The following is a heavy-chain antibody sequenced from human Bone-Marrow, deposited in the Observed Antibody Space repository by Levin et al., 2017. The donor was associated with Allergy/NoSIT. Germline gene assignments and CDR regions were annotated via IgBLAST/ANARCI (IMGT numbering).Heavy chain of an antibody. CDR1: GFTFSSYS. CDR2: ISSGSSTI. J-gene: IGHJ4*02. CDR3: ARRYCSNGVCFLDY. Sequence: QSGGSLRLSCAASGFTFSSYSMNWVRQAPGKGLEWVSYISSGSSTIYYADSVRGRFTISRDNAENSLFLQMNSQRAEDTAVYYCARRYCSNGVCFLDYWGQGTLVTVSS. V-gene: IGHV3-48*01. D-gene: IGHD2-8*01.